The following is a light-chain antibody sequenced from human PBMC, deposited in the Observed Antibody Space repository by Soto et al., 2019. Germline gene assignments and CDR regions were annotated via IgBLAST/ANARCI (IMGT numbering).Light chain of an antibody. CDR2: GAS. CDR3: QQYHFWWT. J-gene: IGKJ1*01. CDR1: QSVTNN. V-gene: IGKV3-15*01. Sequence: EIVMPPSPATMSVAPVERAPLSCRASQSVTNNLAWYQQKPGQAPRLLIYGASTRATGIPARFSGSGSETEFTLTISSLQSEDFAVYYCQQYHFWWTCGIGTKVDI.